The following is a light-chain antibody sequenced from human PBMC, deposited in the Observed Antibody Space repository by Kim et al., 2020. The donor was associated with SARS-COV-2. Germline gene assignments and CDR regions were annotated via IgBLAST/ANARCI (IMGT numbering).Light chain of an antibody. CDR1: QSISSY. V-gene: IGKV1-39*01. Sequence: SGSVGDRVTIPCRASQSISSYLNWYQQKPGKAPKLLIYAASSLQSGVPSRFSGSGSGTDLTLTISSLQPEDFATYYCQQSYSTPRTFGGGTKVEI. CDR2: AAS. CDR3: QQSYSTPRT. J-gene: IGKJ4*01.